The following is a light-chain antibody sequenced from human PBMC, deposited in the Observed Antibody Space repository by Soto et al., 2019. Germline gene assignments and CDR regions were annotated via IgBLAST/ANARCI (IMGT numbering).Light chain of an antibody. V-gene: IGLV2-14*01. Sequence: QSALTQPASVSGSPGQSITISCTGTSDDIGDYNYVSWYQQHPGEAPKLIIYEVSARPSGVSSRFSGSKSANTASLTITGLQADDEAHYYCSSYSTTSTLVFGGGTKVTVL. CDR2: EVS. CDR3: SSYSTTSTLV. CDR1: SDDIGDYNY. J-gene: IGLJ2*01.